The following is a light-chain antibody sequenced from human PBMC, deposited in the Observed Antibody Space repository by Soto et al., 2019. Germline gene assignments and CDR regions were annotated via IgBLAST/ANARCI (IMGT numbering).Light chain of an antibody. Sequence: QSLRTQPASVSVSPGQSITISCTGTNSDVGGYNYVSWYQQHPGKAPELMIYEVSHRPSGVSNRFSGSKSDNTASLTISGLQAEDEADYYCSSYTSISTLYVFGTGTKVTVL. V-gene: IGLV2-14*01. CDR1: NSDVGGYNY. CDR3: SSYTSISTLYV. J-gene: IGLJ1*01. CDR2: EVS.